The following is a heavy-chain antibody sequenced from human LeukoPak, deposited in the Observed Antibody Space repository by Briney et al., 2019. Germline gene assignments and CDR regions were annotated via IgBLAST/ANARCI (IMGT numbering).Heavy chain of an antibody. CDR2: IIPIFGTA. Sequence: SVKVSCKASGGTFSSYAISWVRQAPGQGLEWMGGIIPIFGTANYAQKFQGRVTITADKSTSTAYMELSSLRSEDTAVYYCARELGSGSGGYYGMDVWGKGTTVTVSS. CDR3: ARELGSGSGGYYGMDV. J-gene: IGHJ6*04. V-gene: IGHV1-69*06. CDR1: GGTFSSYA. D-gene: IGHD3-10*01.